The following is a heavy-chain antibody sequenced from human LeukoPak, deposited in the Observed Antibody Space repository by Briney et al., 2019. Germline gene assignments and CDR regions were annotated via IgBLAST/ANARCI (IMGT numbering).Heavy chain of an antibody. Sequence: ASVKVSCKVSGYTLTELSMHWVRQAPGKGLEWMGGFDPEDGETIYAQKFQGRVTMTEDTSTDTAYMELSSLRSEDTAVYYCAREGGSSKINYYYYYMDVWGKGTTVTVSS. CDR2: FDPEDGET. D-gene: IGHD6-13*01. CDR3: AREGGSSKINYYYYYMDV. CDR1: GYTLTELS. J-gene: IGHJ6*03. V-gene: IGHV1-24*01.